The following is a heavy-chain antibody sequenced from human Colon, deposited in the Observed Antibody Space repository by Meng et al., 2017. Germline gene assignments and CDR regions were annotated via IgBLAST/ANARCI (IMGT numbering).Heavy chain of an antibody. J-gene: IGHJ2*01. D-gene: IGHD5-12*01. V-gene: IGHV3-21*01. CDR2: ISSSLSHI. Sequence: GESLKISCAASGFSFSSYSMNWVRQTPGKGLEWVSLISSSLSHIYYADSVKGRFTISRDNAKNSVYLQMNSLRAEDTAVYYCARDHVVATTVGDWYFDLWGHGTLVTVSS. CDR3: ARDHVVATTVGDWYFDL. CDR1: GFSFSSYS.